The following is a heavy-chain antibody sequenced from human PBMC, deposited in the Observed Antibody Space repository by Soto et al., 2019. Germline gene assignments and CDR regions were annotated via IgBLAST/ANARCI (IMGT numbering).Heavy chain of an antibody. D-gene: IGHD2-2*01. CDR3: ARGEGIVVVPAANAHNEYSYVFDY. CDR1: GYTFTGYY. CDR2: INPNSGGT. Sequence: ASVKVSCKASGYTFTGYYMHWVRQAPGQGLEWMGWINPNSGGTNYAQKFQGWVTMTRDTSISTAYMELSRLRSDDTAVYYCARGEGIVVVPAANAHNEYSYVFDYWGQGTLVTVSS. J-gene: IGHJ4*02. V-gene: IGHV1-2*04.